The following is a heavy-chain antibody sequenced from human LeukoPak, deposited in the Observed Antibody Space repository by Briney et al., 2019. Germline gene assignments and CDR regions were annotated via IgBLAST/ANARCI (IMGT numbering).Heavy chain of an antibody. Sequence: ASVKVSCTASGYTFTSYDINWVRQATGQGLEWMGWMNPNSGNTGYAQTFQGRVTMTRNTSISTAYMELSSLSSEDTAVYYCARGAPRGSYFDYWGQGALVTVSS. D-gene: IGHD1-26*01. V-gene: IGHV1-8*01. CDR1: GYTFTSYD. CDR3: ARGAPRGSYFDY. CDR2: MNPNSGNT. J-gene: IGHJ4*02.